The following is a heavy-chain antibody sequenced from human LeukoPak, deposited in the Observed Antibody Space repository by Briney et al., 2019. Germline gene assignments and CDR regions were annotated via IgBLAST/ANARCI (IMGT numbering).Heavy chain of an antibody. CDR2: IKQDGSEK. D-gene: IGHD4-17*01. CDR3: AREYGDYPYYFDY. V-gene: IGHV3-7*04. CDR1: GFTFSSYW. J-gene: IGHJ4*02. Sequence: GGSLRLSCAASGFTFSSYWMSWVRQAPGKALEWVANIKQDGSEKYYVDSVKSRFTISRDNAKNSLYLQMNSLRAEDTAVYYCAREYGDYPYYFDYWGQGTLVTVSS.